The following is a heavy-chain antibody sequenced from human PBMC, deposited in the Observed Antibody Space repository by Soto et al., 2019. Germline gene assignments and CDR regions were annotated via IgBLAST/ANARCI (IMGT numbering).Heavy chain of an antibody. Sequence: GGSLRLSCAASGFTFSSYGMHWVRQAPGKGLEWVAVISYDGSNKYYADSVKGRFTISRDNSKNTLYLQMNSLRAEDTAVYYCAKGKGITMVRGVYGNYYFDYWGQGTLVTVSS. CDR2: ISYDGSNK. CDR1: GFTFSSYG. V-gene: IGHV3-30*18. D-gene: IGHD3-10*01. J-gene: IGHJ4*02. CDR3: AKGKGITMVRGVYGNYYFDY.